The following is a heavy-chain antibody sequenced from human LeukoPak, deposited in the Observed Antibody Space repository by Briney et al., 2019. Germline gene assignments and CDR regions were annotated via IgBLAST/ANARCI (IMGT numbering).Heavy chain of an antibody. V-gene: IGHV3-21*01. D-gene: IGHD1-26*01. CDR2: ITGSSYDK. CDR3: GVGASSASEFDY. Sequence: GGSLRLSCAASGFTFSDYALNWVRQAPGKGLEWISSITGSSYDKYYAESLKGRVTISRDNAKNSLYLQMDSLRAEDTAVYYCGVGASSASEFDYWGQGTLVTVSS. CDR1: GFTFSDYA. J-gene: IGHJ4*02.